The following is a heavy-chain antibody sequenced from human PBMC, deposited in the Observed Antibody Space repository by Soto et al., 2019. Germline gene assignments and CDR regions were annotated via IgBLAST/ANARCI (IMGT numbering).Heavy chain of an antibody. J-gene: IGHJ4*02. V-gene: IGHV1-69*13. D-gene: IGHD1-7*01. CDR2: IIPVFATA. Sequence: SVKVSCKASGGTFNSYAISWVRQAPGQGLEWMGGIIPVFATANYAQKFQGRVTFTADESTTTVYMELSSPKSDDTAVYYCARRNKELSPFDYWGQGTLVTVSS. CDR1: GGTFNSYA. CDR3: ARRNKELSPFDY.